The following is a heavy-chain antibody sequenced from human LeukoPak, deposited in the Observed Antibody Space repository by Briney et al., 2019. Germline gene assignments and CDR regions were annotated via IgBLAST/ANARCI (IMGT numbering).Heavy chain of an antibody. Sequence: KPSETLSLTCTVSCGSISSSSYYWGWVRQPPGKGLEWIGSIYYSGSTYYNPSLKSRVTISVDTSKNQFSLKLSSVTAADTAVYYCARRGIAVAGAFDYWGQGTLVTVSS. CDR3: ARRGIAVAGAFDY. D-gene: IGHD6-19*01. CDR1: CGSISSSSYY. J-gene: IGHJ4*02. V-gene: IGHV4-39*01. CDR2: IYYSGST.